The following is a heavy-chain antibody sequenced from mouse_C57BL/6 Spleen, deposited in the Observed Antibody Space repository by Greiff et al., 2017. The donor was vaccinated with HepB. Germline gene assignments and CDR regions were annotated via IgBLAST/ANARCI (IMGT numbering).Heavy chain of an antibody. Sequence: VHLVESGPELVKPGASVKISCKASGYAFSSSWMSWVKQRPGKGLEWIGRIYPGDGDTNYNGKFKGKATLTADKSSSTAYMQLSSLTSEDSAVYCCARKLGYFCYWGQGTTLTVAS. V-gene: IGHV1-82*01. CDR3: ARKLGYFCY. CDR1: GYAFSSSW. J-gene: IGHJ2*01. D-gene: IGHD4-1*01. CDR2: IYPGDGDT.